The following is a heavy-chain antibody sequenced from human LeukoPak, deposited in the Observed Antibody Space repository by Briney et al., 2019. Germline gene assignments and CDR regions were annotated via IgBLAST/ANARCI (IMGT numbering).Heavy chain of an antibody. Sequence: SETLSLTCAVYGGSFSGYYWSWIRQPPGKGLEWIGEINHSGSTNCNPSLKSRVTISVDTSKNQFPLKLSSVTAADTAVYYCARGSSGYYPTFDYWGQGTLVTVSS. CDR1: GGSFSGYY. CDR2: INHSGST. J-gene: IGHJ4*02. D-gene: IGHD3-22*01. CDR3: ARGSSGYYPTFDY. V-gene: IGHV4-34*01.